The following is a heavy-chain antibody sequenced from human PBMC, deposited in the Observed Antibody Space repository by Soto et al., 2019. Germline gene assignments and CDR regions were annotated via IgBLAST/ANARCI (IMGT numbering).Heavy chain of an antibody. D-gene: IGHD3-3*01. V-gene: IGHV1-18*01. CDR1: GYTFTSYG. CDR3: ARENDFWSGATSIDFDY. Sequence: QVQLVQSGAEVKKPGASVKVSCKASGYTFTSYGISWVRQAPGQGLEWMGWISAYNGNTNYAQKLQGRVTMTTDTSTSTAYMELSSLRSDDTAVYYCARENDFWSGATSIDFDYWGQGTLVTVSS. CDR2: ISAYNGNT. J-gene: IGHJ4*02.